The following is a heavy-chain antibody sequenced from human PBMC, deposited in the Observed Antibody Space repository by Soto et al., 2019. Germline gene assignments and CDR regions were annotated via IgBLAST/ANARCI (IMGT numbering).Heavy chain of an antibody. CDR1: GDSIDTSSYC. D-gene: IGHD6-6*01. V-gene: IGHV4-39*01. Sequence: LSLTFTVSGDSIDTSSYCWGWIRQPPGKGLEWIVSVCYRGTTYYNPSLKSRLTISVDTSKRQFSLKLSSVTAADTAVFYCARQGEHSSSYFFDXWGQGTLVTVSX. CDR2: VCYRGTT. CDR3: ARQGEHSSSYFFDX. J-gene: IGHJ4*02.